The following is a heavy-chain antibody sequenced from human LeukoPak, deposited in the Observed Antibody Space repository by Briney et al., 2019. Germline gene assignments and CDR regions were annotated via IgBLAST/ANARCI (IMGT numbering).Heavy chain of an antibody. D-gene: IGHD2-2*01. V-gene: IGHV4-34*01. CDR3: ARVGVPAARRYYYYYMDV. CDR2: INHSGST. J-gene: IGHJ6*03. Sequence: SETLSLTCAVYGGSFSGYYWSWIRQPPGKGLECVGEINHSGSTNYNPSLKSRVTISVDTSKNPSSLKLSSVTAADTAVYYCARVGVPAARRYYYYYMDVWGKGTTVTVSS. CDR1: GGSFSGYY.